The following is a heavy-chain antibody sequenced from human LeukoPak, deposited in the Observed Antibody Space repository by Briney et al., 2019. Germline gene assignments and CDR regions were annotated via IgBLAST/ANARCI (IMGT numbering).Heavy chain of an antibody. Sequence: GGSLRLSCVASGFTFDDYAMHWVRQAPGKGLEWVSGISWNSGSMGYADSVKGRFTISRDNAKNSLYLQMNSLRAEDTALYYCAKDMGYSGNYRTPDYWGQGTLVTVS. CDR3: AKDMGYSGNYRTPDY. CDR1: GFTFDDYA. V-gene: IGHV3-9*01. J-gene: IGHJ4*02. D-gene: IGHD1-26*01. CDR2: ISWNSGSM.